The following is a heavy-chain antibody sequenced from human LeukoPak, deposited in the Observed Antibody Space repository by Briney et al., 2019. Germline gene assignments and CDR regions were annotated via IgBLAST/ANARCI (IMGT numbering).Heavy chain of an antibody. CDR2: IYYSGST. D-gene: IGHD3-22*01. CDR1: GGSISSSSYY. V-gene: IGHV4-39*01. CDR3: ARRYYYDSSGYYSDAFDI. Sequence: PSETLSLTCTVSGGSISSSSYYWGWIRQPPGKGLEWIGSIYYSGSTYYNPSLKSRVTISVATSKNQFSLKLSSVTAADTAVYYCARRYYYDSSGYYSDAFDIWGQGTMVTVSS. J-gene: IGHJ3*02.